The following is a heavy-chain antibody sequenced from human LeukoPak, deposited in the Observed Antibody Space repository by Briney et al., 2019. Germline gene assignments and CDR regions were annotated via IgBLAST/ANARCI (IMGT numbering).Heavy chain of an antibody. D-gene: IGHD1-7*01. Sequence: PSETLSLTCTVSGASFSRGSYYWNWIRQPAGKGLEWIGRIYTSGSTNYNPSLKSRFTISLDTSKNRFSLKLSSVTAADTAMYYCAGVIGNYDGRLDYWGQGTLVTVSS. CDR1: GASFSRGSYY. J-gene: IGHJ4*02. V-gene: IGHV4-61*02. CDR3: AGVIGNYDGRLDY. CDR2: IYTSGST.